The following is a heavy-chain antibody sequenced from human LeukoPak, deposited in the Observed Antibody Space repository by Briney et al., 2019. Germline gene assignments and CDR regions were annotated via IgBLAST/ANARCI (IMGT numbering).Heavy chain of an antibody. CDR3: ARVRVGGYSSGWYDV. Sequence: ASVKVSCKASGYTFTGYYMHWVRQAPGQGLEWMGWINPNSGGTNYAQKFQGRVTMTRDTSISTAYMELSRLRSDDTAVYYCARVRVGGYSSGWYDVWGQGTTVTISS. CDR2: INPNSGGT. CDR1: GYTFTGYY. V-gene: IGHV1-2*02. J-gene: IGHJ6*02. D-gene: IGHD6-19*01.